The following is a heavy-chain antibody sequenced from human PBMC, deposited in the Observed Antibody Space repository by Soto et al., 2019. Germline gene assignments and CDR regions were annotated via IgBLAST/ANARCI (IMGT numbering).Heavy chain of an antibody. Sequence: QVQLVQSGAEVKKPGSSVKVSCKASGGSFNSYAISWVRQAPGQGLEWMGRIIPVLGLTNYAEKFQGRFTITADTADKSTTVAYMELTSLGSEDTALYYCATAFQLQAYWGQGTLVTVSS. D-gene: IGHD1-1*01. J-gene: IGHJ4*02. CDR3: ATAFQLQAY. V-gene: IGHV1-69*02. CDR1: GGSFNSYA. CDR2: IIPVLGLT.